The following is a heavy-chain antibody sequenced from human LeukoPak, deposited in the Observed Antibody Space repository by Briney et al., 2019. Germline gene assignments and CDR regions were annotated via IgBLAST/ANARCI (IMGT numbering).Heavy chain of an antibody. CDR1: RFIFSDYI. V-gene: IGHV3-21*01. D-gene: IGHD5-12*01. CDR2: ISSHGNYI. J-gene: IGHJ4*02. Sequence: GGSLRLSCVASRFIFSDYIINWVRQAPGKGLEWVSSISSHGNYIYYADSVKGRFSISRDNAKNSLYLQMNSLRAEDTAVYYCARDRDIVATWYFDYWGQGTLVTVSS. CDR3: ARDRDIVATWYFDY.